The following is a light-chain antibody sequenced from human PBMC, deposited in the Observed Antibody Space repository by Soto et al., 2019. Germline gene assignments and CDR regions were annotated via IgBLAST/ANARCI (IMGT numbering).Light chain of an antibody. CDR1: SSNIGAGYD. V-gene: IGLV1-40*01. CDR3: QSYDSSLSGCV. CDR2: GNS. Sequence: QSVLTQPPSVSGARGQRVTISCTGSSSNIGAGYDVHWYQQLPGTAPKLLIYGNSNRPSGVPDRFSGSTSGTSASLAITGLQAEDEADYYCQSYDSSLSGCVFGTGTKLTVL. J-gene: IGLJ1*01.